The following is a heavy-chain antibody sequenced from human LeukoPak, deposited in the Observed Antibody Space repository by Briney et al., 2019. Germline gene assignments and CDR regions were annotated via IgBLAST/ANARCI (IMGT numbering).Heavy chain of an antibody. D-gene: IGHD3-22*01. CDR2: IKQDGSEK. V-gene: IGHV3-7*01. CDR3: ARVGGDYYDSSGTIDY. Sequence: PGGSLRLSCAASGFTFSSYGMHWVRQAPGKGLEWVANIKQDGSEKYYVDSVKGRFTISRDNAKNSLYLQMNSLRAEDTAVYYCARVGGDYYDSSGTIDYWGQGTLVTVSS. CDR1: GFTFSSYG. J-gene: IGHJ4*02.